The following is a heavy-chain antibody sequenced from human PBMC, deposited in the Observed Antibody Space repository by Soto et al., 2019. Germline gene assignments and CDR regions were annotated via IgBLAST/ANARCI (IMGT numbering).Heavy chain of an antibody. CDR3: ARRWFGELTNWFDP. V-gene: IGHV1-8*01. CDR2: MNPNSGNT. D-gene: IGHD3-10*01. Sequence: QVQLVQSGAEVKKPGASVKVSCKASGYTFTSYDINWVRQATGQGLEWMGWMNPNSGNTGYAQKFQGRVTMTRNTSISTAYMELSSLRSEDTAVYCCARRWFGELTNWFDPWGQGTLVTVSS. CDR1: GYTFTSYD. J-gene: IGHJ5*02.